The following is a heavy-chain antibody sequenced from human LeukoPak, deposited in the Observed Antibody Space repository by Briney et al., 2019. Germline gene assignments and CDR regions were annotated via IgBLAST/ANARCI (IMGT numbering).Heavy chain of an antibody. V-gene: IGHV4-59*08. CDR2: IYYSGST. CDR1: GGSISSYY. CDR3: ASYGGSTGDSIAI. J-gene: IGHJ3*02. Sequence: SETLSLTCTVSGGSISSYYWSWIRQSPGKGLEYIGYIYYSGSTNYNPSLKSRVTISVDTSKNQVSLKLSSVTAADTAVYYCASYGGSTGDSIAIRGQGTMVTVSP. D-gene: IGHD4-17*01.